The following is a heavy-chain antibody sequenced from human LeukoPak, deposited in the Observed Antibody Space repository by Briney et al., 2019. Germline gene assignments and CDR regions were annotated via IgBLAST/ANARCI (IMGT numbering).Heavy chain of an antibody. Sequence: XXINHSASTNYTPSLKSRVTISVDTSKNQFSLKLSSVTAADTAVYYCARKRITIFGVVPPFGYWGQGTLVTVSS. CDR3: ARKRITIFGVVPPFGY. CDR2: INHSAST. J-gene: IGHJ4*02. V-gene: IGHV4-34*01. D-gene: IGHD3-3*01.